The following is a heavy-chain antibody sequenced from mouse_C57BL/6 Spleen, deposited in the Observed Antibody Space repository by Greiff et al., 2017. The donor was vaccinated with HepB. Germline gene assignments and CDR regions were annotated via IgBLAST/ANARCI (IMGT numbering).Heavy chain of an antibody. J-gene: IGHJ2*01. Sequence: EVKLMESGPGLVKPSQSLSLTCSVTGYSITSGYYWNWIRQFPGNKLEWMGYISYDGSNNYNPSLKNRISITRDTSKNQFFLKLNSVTTEDTATYYCARGLYGNLDYWGQGTTLTVSS. CDR2: ISYDGSN. CDR3: ARGLYGNLDY. V-gene: IGHV3-6*01. CDR1: GYSITSGYY. D-gene: IGHD2-1*01.